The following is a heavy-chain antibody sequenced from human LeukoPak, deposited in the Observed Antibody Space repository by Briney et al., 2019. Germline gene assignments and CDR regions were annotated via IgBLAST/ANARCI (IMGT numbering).Heavy chain of an antibody. CDR2: INHSGST. CDR1: GGSFSGYY. CDR3: ARVSDCSGGSCYFDY. Sequence: PSETLSLTCAVYGGSFSGYYWTWIRQPPGKGLEWIGEINHSGSTNYNPSLKSRVTISVDTSKNQLSLKLSSVTAADTAVYYCARVSDCSGGSCYFDYWGQGTLVTVSS. V-gene: IGHV4-34*01. D-gene: IGHD2-15*01. J-gene: IGHJ4*02.